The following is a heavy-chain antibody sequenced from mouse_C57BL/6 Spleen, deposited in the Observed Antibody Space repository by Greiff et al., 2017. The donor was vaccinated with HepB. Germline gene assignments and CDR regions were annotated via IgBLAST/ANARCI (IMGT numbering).Heavy chain of an antibody. J-gene: IGHJ4*01. CDR2: ISSGGDYI. CDR1: GFTFSSYA. D-gene: IGHD1-1*01. CDR3: TRDLYGSSYRYYAMDY. V-gene: IGHV5-9-1*02. Sequence: EVQVVESGEGLVKPGGSLKLSCAASGFTFSSYAMSWVRQTPEKRLEWVAYISSGGDYIYYADTVKGRFTISRDNARNTLYLQMSSLKSEDTAMYYCTRDLYGSSYRYYAMDYWGQGTSVTVSS.